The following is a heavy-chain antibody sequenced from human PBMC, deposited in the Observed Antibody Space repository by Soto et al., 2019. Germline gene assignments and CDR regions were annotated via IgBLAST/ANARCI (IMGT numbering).Heavy chain of an antibody. J-gene: IGHJ4*02. Sequence: SETLSLTCAVYGGSFSGYYWSWIRQPPGKGLEWIGEINHSGSTNYNPSLKSRVTISVDTSKNQFSLKLSSATAADTAVYYCARGGVVAATYDYWGQGTLVTVSS. D-gene: IGHD2-15*01. CDR2: INHSGST. CDR3: ARGGVVAATYDY. CDR1: GGSFSGYY. V-gene: IGHV4-34*01.